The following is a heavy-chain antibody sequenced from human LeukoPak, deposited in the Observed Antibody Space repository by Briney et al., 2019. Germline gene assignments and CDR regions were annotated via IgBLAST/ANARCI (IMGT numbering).Heavy chain of an antibody. CDR1: GYTFTSYD. D-gene: IGHD3-10*01. J-gene: IGHJ5*02. CDR2: ISAYNGNT. CDR3: ARDHRSITMVRGGLTWFDP. V-gene: IGHV1-18*01. Sequence: ASVKVSCKASGYTFTSYDISWVRQAPGQGLEWMGWISAYNGNTNYAQKLQGRVTMTTDTSTSTAYMELRSLRSDDTAVYYCARDHRSITMVRGGLTWFDPWGQGTLVTVSS.